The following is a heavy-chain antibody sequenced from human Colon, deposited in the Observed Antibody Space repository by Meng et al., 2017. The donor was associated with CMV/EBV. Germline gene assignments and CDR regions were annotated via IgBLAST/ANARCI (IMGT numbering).Heavy chain of an antibody. Sequence: GESLKISCAASGFTFSSYAMHWVRQAPGKGLEWVAVIPYDGSNKYYADSVKGRFTISRDNSKNTLYLQMNSLRAEDTAVYYCARGDYYDFWSGYYFQPLPVDYYYGMDVWGQGTTVTVSS. D-gene: IGHD3-3*01. V-gene: IGHV3-30-3*01. CDR3: ARGDYYDFWSGYYFQPLPVDYYYGMDV. J-gene: IGHJ6*02. CDR2: IPYDGSNK. CDR1: GFTFSSYA.